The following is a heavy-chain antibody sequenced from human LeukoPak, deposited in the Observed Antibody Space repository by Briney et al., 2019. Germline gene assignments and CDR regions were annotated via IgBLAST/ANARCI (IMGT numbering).Heavy chain of an antibody. Sequence: ASVKVSCKASGGTFSSYAISWVRQAPGQGLEWMGGIIPMFGTANYAQKFQGRVTITADKSTSTAYMELSSLRSEDTAVYYCARGGWLVLRYFDYWGQGTLVTVSS. CDR2: IIPMFGTA. D-gene: IGHD3-9*01. CDR1: GGTFSSYA. CDR3: ARGGWLVLRYFDY. J-gene: IGHJ4*02. V-gene: IGHV1-69*06.